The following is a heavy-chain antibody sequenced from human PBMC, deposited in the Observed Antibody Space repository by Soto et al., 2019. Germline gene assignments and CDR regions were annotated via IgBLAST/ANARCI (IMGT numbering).Heavy chain of an antibody. CDR3: ASCSSRRAGSDYGMDF. Sequence: GGSLRLSCAASGFTFSSYNMNWVRQAPWKGLEWFSYISSSSSNIYYADSVKGRFTISRDNAKNSLYLQMNSLRDEETAVYYCASCSSRRAGSDYGMDFWGQGTTVTLSS. D-gene: IGHD2-2*01. V-gene: IGHV3-48*02. J-gene: IGHJ6*02. CDR2: ISSSSSNI. CDR1: GFTFSSYN.